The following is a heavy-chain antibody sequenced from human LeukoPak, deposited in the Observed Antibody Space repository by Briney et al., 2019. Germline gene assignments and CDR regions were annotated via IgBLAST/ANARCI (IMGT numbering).Heavy chain of an antibody. D-gene: IGHD4-23*01. CDR3: ARRLGLRWDLQAFDI. Sequence: ASVKVSCKASGYTFTSYDINWVRQATGQGLEWMGWMNPNSGNRGYAQKFQGRVTITRNTSISTAYMELSSLRSEDTAVYYCARRLGLRWDLQAFDIWGQGTMVTVSS. J-gene: IGHJ3*02. CDR2: MNPNSGNR. CDR1: GYTFTSYD. V-gene: IGHV1-8*03.